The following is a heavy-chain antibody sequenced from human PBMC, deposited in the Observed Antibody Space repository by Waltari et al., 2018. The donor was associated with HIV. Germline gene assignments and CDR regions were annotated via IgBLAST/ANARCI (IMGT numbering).Heavy chain of an antibody. Sequence: QVQLQESGPGLVRPSQTLSLTCTVSAGSIPRGRYYWSWIRQPAGKELEWLGRVYTSGNTDYNPSLRSRVTLSVDTSNNQFSLKLSSLTAADTAVYYCARALDYYESGSFPWWFFDLWGRGTLVTVSS. D-gene: IGHD3-10*01. J-gene: IGHJ2*01. CDR3: ARALDYYESGSFPWWFFDL. CDR2: VYTSGNT. CDR1: AGSIPRGRYY. V-gene: IGHV4-61*02.